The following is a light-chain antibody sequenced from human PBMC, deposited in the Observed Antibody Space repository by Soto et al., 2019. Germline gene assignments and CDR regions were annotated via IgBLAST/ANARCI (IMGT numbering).Light chain of an antibody. Sequence: QSVLTQPASVSGAPGQSITNSCTGTSSDVGLYDYVSWYQQHPGKAPQLMIYAVSNRPSGVSNRFSASKSGNTASLFISGLQAEDEAGYYCSSYTSASSYVFGSGTKVTV. V-gene: IGLV2-14*01. J-gene: IGLJ1*01. CDR1: SSDVGLYDY. CDR2: AVS. CDR3: SSYTSASSYV.